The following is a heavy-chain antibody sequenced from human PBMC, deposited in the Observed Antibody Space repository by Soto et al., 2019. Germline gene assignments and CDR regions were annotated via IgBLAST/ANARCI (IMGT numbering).Heavy chain of an antibody. D-gene: IGHD3-10*01. V-gene: IGHV1-8*01. J-gene: IGHJ6*03. CDR2: MNPNSGNT. Sequence: VASVKVSCKASGYTFTSYDINWVRQATGQGLEWMGWMNPNSGNTGYAQKFQGRVTMTRNTSISTAYMELSSLRSEDTAVYYCVRVEGSGSYYYYYYYYMDVWGKGTTVTVSS. CDR3: VRVEGSGSYYYYYYYYMDV. CDR1: GYTFTSYD.